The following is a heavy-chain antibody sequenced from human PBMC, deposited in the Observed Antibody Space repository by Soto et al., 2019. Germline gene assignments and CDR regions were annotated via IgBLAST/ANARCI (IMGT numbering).Heavy chain of an antibody. V-gene: IGHV3-21*01. Sequence: GGSLRLSCAASGFTFSSYSMNWVRQAPGKGLEWVSSISSSSSYIYYADSVKGRFTISRDNAKNSLYLQMNSLRAEDTAVYYCARAMVRGGKLCYWGQGTLVTVSS. J-gene: IGHJ4*02. CDR1: GFTFSSYS. CDR3: ARAMVRGGKLCY. D-gene: IGHD3-10*01. CDR2: ISSSSSYI.